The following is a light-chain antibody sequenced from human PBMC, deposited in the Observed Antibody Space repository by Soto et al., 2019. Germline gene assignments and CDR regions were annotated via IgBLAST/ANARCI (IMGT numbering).Light chain of an antibody. Sequence: DIQMTQSPSSLSASVGDRVTITCRASQSINSCLNWYQQSPGKAPNLLIYAASSLRSGVPSRFSGSGSGTDFTLSISSLQPEDFATYYCQQSYSTPLTFGGGTKVDI. J-gene: IGKJ4*01. V-gene: IGKV1-39*01. CDR1: QSINSC. CDR3: QQSYSTPLT. CDR2: AAS.